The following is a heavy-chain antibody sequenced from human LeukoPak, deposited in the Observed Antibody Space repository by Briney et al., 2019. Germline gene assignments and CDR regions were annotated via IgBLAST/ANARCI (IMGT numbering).Heavy chain of an antibody. CDR3: ARRDCTTTSCYGYDAFDI. D-gene: IGHD2-2*01. V-gene: IGHV5-51*01. Sequence: GESLRISCKSSGYSFTNYWIGWVRQMPRKGLEWMGIIYPDDSDTRYSPSFQTQVTISADKSINSAYLQWSSLKASDTAIYYCARRDCTTTSCYGYDAFDIWGQGTMVTVSS. CDR1: GYSFTNYW. CDR2: IYPDDSDT. J-gene: IGHJ3*02.